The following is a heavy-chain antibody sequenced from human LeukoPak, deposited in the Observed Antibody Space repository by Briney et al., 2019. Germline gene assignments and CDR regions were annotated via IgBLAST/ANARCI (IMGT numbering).Heavy chain of an antibody. V-gene: IGHV3-30*02. CDR3: ARVAMVRGVLDY. CDR2: IRYDGSNK. J-gene: IGHJ4*02. CDR1: GFTFSSYG. Sequence: GGSLRLSCAAPGFTFSSYGMHWVRQAPGKGLEWVAFIRYDGSNKYYADSVKGRFTISRDNSKNTLYLQMNSLRAEDTAVYYCARVAMVRGVLDYWGQGTLVTVSS. D-gene: IGHD3-10*01.